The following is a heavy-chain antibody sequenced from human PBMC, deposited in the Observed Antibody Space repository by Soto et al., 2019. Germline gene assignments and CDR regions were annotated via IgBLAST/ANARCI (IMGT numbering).Heavy chain of an antibody. J-gene: IGHJ5*02. D-gene: IGHD1-1*01. CDR2: IYATGTT. V-gene: IGHV4-4*07. CDR3: VRDGTKTLRDWFDP. CDR1: VASISGFY. Sequence: KASDTLSRTRTVYVASISGFYWRWIRKSAGKGLEWIGRIYATGTTDYNPSLKSRVMMSVDTSKKQFSLKLRSVTAADTAVYYCVRDGTKTLRDWFDPWGQGISVTASS.